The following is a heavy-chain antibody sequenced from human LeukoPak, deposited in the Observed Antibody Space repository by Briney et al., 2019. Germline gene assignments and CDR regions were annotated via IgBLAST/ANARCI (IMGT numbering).Heavy chain of an antibody. V-gene: IGHV4-38-2*02. D-gene: IGHD3-10*01. CDR2: LYHSGNS. CDR3: TRHQTNFYGSGAPFDP. CDR1: GGSITTAYY. Sequence: SETLSLTCSVSGGSITTAYYWSWIRQPPGGGLEWIASLYHSGNSNYNPSLKSRVTMSVDTSKNQFSLQLTSMTAADTAIYYCTRHQTNFYGSGAPFDPWGQGTLVTVSS. J-gene: IGHJ5*02.